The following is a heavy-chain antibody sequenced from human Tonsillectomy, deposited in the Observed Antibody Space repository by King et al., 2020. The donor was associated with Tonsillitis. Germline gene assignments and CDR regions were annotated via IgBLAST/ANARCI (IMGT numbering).Heavy chain of an antibody. D-gene: IGHD6-13*01. CDR3: ARNRASSSSWYIWFDP. V-gene: IGHV4-59*01. CDR2: IYYSGST. CDR1: GGSISSYY. J-gene: IGHJ5*02. Sequence: PLQESGPGLVKPSETLSLTCTVSGGSISSYYWSWIRQPPGKGLEWIGYIYYSGSTNYNPSLKSRVTISVDTSKNQFSLKLSSVTAADTAVYYCARNRASSSSWYIWFDPWGQGTLVTVSS.